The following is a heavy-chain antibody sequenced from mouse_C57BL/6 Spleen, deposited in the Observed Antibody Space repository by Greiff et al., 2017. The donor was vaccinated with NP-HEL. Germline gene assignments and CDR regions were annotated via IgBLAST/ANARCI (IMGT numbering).Heavy chain of an antibody. D-gene: IGHD1-1*01. Sequence: EVKLMESGGGLVKPGGSLKLSCAASGFTFSDYGMHWVRQAPEKGLEWVAYISSGSSTIYYADTVKGRFTISRDNAKNTLFLQMTSLRSEDTAMYYCARLLRSMDYWGQGTSVTVSS. V-gene: IGHV5-17*01. CDR3: ARLLRSMDY. CDR2: ISSGSSTI. CDR1: GFTFSDYG. J-gene: IGHJ4*01.